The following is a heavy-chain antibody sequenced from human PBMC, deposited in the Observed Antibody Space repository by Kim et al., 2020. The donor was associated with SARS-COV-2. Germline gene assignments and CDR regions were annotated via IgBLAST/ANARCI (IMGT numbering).Heavy chain of an antibody. J-gene: IGHJ6*02. Sequence: SETLSLTCAVSGGSISSSNWWSWVRQPPGKGLEWIGEIYHSGSTNYNPSLKSRVTISVDKSKNQFSLKLSSVTAADTAVYYCARAQWELPDYYGMDVWGQGTTVTVSS. V-gene: IGHV4-4*02. D-gene: IGHD1-26*01. CDR3: ARAQWELPDYYGMDV. CDR2: IYHSGST. CDR1: GGSISSSNW.